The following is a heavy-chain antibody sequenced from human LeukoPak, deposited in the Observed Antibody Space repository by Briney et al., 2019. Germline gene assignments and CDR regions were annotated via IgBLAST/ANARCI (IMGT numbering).Heavy chain of an antibody. CDR1: GYIFTGYY. CDR2: MNPNSGNT. V-gene: IGHV1-8*03. D-gene: IGHD2-15*01. Sequence: GASVKVSCKASGYIFTGYYMHWVRQATGQGLEWMGWMNPNSGNTGYAQKFQGRVTITRNTSISTAYMELSSLRSEDTAVYYCARGRVVVAATGYNWFDPWGQGTLVTVSS. CDR3: ARGRVVVAATGYNWFDP. J-gene: IGHJ5*02.